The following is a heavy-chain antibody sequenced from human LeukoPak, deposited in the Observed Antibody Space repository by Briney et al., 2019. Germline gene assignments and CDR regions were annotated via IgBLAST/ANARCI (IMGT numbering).Heavy chain of an antibody. Sequence: GGSLRLSCAASGFTFSSYAMSWVRQAPGKGLEWVSAISGSGGSTYYADSVKGRFTISRDNSKNTLYLQMNSPRAEDTAVYYCAKDEYDYGDYVSDYWGQGTLVTVSS. CDR2: ISGSGGST. V-gene: IGHV3-23*01. CDR3: AKDEYDYGDYVSDY. D-gene: IGHD4-17*01. CDR1: GFTFSSYA. J-gene: IGHJ4*02.